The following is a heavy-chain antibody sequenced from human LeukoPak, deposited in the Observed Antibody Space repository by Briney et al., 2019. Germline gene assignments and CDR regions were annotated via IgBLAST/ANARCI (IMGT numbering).Heavy chain of an antibody. V-gene: IGHV3-7*03. J-gene: IGHJ4*02. D-gene: IGHD1-26*01. CDR3: AALIIGRPFDY. CDR2: IKQDGSET. CDR1: GFTSSSYA. Sequence: GGSLRLSCAASGFTSSSYAMSWVRQAPGKGLEYMASIKQDGSETYYVDSVKGRFTISRDNAKDSLDLQMNNLRAEDTAVYYCAALIIGRPFDYWGQGTLVIVSS.